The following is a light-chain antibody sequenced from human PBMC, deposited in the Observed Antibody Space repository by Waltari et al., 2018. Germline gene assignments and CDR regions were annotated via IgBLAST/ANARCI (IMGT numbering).Light chain of an antibody. CDR2: DVR. J-gene: IGLJ2*01. Sequence: QSALTQPASVSGSPGQSIPISCTGTSSDVGGYNYVSWYQQHPGKAPKRMIYDVRNRPSGVSNRFSGSKSGNTASLTISGLQAEDEADYYCSSYTSSSTYVVFGGGTKLTVL. CDR3: SSYTSSSTYVV. CDR1: SSDVGGYNY. V-gene: IGLV2-14*03.